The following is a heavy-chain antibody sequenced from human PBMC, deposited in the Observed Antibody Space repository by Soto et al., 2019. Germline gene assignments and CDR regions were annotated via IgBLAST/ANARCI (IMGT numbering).Heavy chain of an antibody. D-gene: IGHD6-6*01. CDR2: IYYSGST. Sequence: SETLSLTCTVSGGSISSGDYYWSWIRQPPGKGLEWIGYIYYSGSTYYNPPLKSRVTISVDTSKNQFSLKLSSVTAADTAVYYCARERPDGARLDPWGQGTLVTVSS. V-gene: IGHV4-30-4*01. CDR1: GGSISSGDYY. CDR3: ARERPDGARLDP. J-gene: IGHJ5*02.